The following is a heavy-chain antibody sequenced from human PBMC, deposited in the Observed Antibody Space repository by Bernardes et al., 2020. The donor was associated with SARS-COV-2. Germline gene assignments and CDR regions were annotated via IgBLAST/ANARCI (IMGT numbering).Heavy chain of an antibody. Sequence: GGSLRLSCAASGFTFSNYNMNWVRQAPGKGLEWVSYISSSSSTIYYADSVKGRFTISRDNAKNSLYLQMNSLRAEDTAVYYCARDKFYYYLDYWGQGTLVTVSS. CDR3: ARDKFYYYLDY. J-gene: IGHJ4*02. D-gene: IGHD3-10*01. CDR2: ISSSSSTI. CDR1: GFTFSNYN. V-gene: IGHV3-48*04.